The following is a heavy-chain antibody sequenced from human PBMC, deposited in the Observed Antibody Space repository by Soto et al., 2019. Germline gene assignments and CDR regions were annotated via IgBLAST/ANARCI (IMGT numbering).Heavy chain of an antibody. Sequence: PSETLSLTCTVSGGSVSSGNYYWSWIRQPPGKGLEWIGYIYYSESAKYNPSLKSRVTISVDTSKNQFSLKLNSVTAADTAVYYCARGYDFVWASYRPFDIWGQGTMLTVSS. CDR2: IYYSESA. V-gene: IGHV4-61*01. CDR1: GGSVSSGNYY. CDR3: ARGYDFVWASYRPFDI. J-gene: IGHJ3*02. D-gene: IGHD3-16*02.